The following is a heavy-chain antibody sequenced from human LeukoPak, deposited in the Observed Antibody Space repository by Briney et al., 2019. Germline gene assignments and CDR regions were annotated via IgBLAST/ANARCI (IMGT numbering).Heavy chain of an antibody. V-gene: IGHV3-23*01. J-gene: IGHJ4*02. Sequence: GGSLRLSCAASGFTFSNYAMSWARQAPGKGLEWVSAISGSGGSTYYADSVKGRFTISRNNSKNTLYLQMNSLRAEDTAVYYCTKGTIWLPFDYWGQGTLVTVSS. D-gene: IGHD5-18*01. CDR2: ISGSGGST. CDR3: TKGTIWLPFDY. CDR1: GFTFSNYA.